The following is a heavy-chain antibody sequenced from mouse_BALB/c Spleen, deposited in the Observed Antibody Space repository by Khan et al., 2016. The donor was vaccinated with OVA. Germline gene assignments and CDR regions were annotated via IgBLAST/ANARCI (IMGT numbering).Heavy chain of an antibody. Sequence: QVQLQQSGPGLVAPSQSLSITCTVSGFSLPDFGVNWIRQPPGKGLEWLGMIWGDGSTDYNSALKSRLSIRKDNSKSQVFLKMNSLQTDDTARYYCAREGNGSYGFAYWGQGTLVTVSA. CDR1: GFSLPDFG. CDR3: AREGNGSYGFAY. V-gene: IGHV2-6-7*01. D-gene: IGHD1-1*02. CDR2: IWGDGST. J-gene: IGHJ3*01.